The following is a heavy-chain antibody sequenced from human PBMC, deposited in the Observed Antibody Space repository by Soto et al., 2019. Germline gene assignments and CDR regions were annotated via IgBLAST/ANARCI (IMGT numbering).Heavy chain of an antibody. Sequence: GGSLRLSCAASGFTFSSYSMNWVRQAPGKGLEWVSSISSSSSYIYYADSVKGRFTISRDNAKNSLYLQMNSLRAEDTAVYYCASSEYSSSPPFDYWGQGTLVTVSS. CDR2: ISSSSSYI. V-gene: IGHV3-21*01. CDR1: GFTFSSYS. J-gene: IGHJ4*02. D-gene: IGHD6-6*01. CDR3: ASSEYSSSPPFDY.